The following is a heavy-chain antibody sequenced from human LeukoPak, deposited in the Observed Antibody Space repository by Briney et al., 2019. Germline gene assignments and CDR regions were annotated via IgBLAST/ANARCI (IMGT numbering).Heavy chain of an antibody. J-gene: IGHJ5*02. Sequence: GGSLRLSCAASGFTFSSYSMNWVRQAPGKGLEWVSYISSASNTIYYADSVKGRFTISRDNAKNSLYLQMNSLRAEDTAMYYCARDGWFGDYNWFDPXGQGXXVTVS. CDR3: ARDGWFGDYNWFDP. V-gene: IGHV3-48*01. CDR1: GFTFSSYS. D-gene: IGHD3-10*01. CDR2: ISSASNTI.